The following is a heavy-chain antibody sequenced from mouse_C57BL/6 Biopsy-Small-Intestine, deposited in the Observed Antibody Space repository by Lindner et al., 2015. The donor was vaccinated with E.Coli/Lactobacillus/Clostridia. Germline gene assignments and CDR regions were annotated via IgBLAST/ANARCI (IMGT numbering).Heavy chain of an antibody. Sequence: VQLQESGPELVKPGASVKISCKASGYSFTGYYMNWVKQSPGKSLEWIGEINPSTGGTTYNQKFKAKATLTVDKSSSTAYMQLKSLTSEDSAVYYCARDSSGYWFAYWGQGTLVTVSA. CDR3: ARDSSGYWFAY. D-gene: IGHD3-2*02. CDR1: GYSFTGYY. CDR2: INPSTGGT. V-gene: IGHV1-42*01. J-gene: IGHJ3*01.